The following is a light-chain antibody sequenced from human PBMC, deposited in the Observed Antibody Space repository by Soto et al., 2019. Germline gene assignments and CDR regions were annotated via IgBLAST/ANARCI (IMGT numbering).Light chain of an antibody. CDR3: NSYTSRSTTYV. V-gene: IGLV2-14*01. J-gene: IGLJ1*01. Sequence: QSALTQPASVSGSPGQSITISCTGTSSDVGGYNYVSWYQQHPGKAPKLMIYDVSNRPSGVSNRFSGSKSGNTASLTISGLQAEDEADYYCNSYTSRSTTYVFGNGTKVTV. CDR1: SSDVGGYNY. CDR2: DVS.